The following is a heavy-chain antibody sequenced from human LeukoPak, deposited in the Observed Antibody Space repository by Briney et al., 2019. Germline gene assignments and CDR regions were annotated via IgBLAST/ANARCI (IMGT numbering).Heavy chain of an antibody. J-gene: IGHJ4*02. CDR2: ISAYNGNT. Sequence: ASVKVSCKASGYTFTTYGISWVRQAPGQGLEWMGWISAYNGNTNYAQKLQGRVTMTTDTSTSTAYMELRSLRSDDTAVYYCARDVAVAGYFDYWGQGTLVTVSS. CDR1: GYTFTTYG. D-gene: IGHD6-19*01. V-gene: IGHV1-18*01. CDR3: ARDVAVAGYFDY.